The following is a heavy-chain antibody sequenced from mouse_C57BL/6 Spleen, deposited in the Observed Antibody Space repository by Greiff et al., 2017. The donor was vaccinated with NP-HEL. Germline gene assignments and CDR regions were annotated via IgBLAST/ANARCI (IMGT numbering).Heavy chain of an antibody. CDR3: TTYGYDVRYYAMDY. Sequence: EVQLQQSGAELVRPGASVKLSCTASGFNIKDDYMHWVKQRPEQGLEWIGWIDPENGDTEYASKFQGKATITADTSSNTAYLQLSSLTSEDTAVYYCTTYGYDVRYYAMDYWGQGTSVTVSS. D-gene: IGHD2-2*01. CDR2: IDPENGDT. CDR1: GFNIKDDY. V-gene: IGHV14-4*01. J-gene: IGHJ4*01.